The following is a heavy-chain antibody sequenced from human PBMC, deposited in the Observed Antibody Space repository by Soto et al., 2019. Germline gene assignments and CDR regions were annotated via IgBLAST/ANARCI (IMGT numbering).Heavy chain of an antibody. CDR2: INHSGST. D-gene: IGHD1-26*01. Sequence: QVQLQQWGAGLLKPSETLSLTCAVYGGSFSGYFWSWIRQPPGKGLEWIGEINHSGSTNYNPSLKSRVTISVDTSKNRFSLKLSSVTAADTAVYYCARAPGAVNDAFDIWGQGTMVTVSS. CDR3: ARAPGAVNDAFDI. J-gene: IGHJ3*02. V-gene: IGHV4-34*01. CDR1: GGSFSGYF.